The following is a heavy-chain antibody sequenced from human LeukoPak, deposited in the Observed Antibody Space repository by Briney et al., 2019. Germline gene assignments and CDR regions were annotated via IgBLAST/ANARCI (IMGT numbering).Heavy chain of an antibody. CDR3: ARDIRWTMIVVGDAFDI. J-gene: IGHJ3*02. D-gene: IGHD3-22*01. Sequence: SETLSPACTVSGGSISSSNYYWGWIRQTPGKGLEWVGVIYYSGSTYYNPSLKSRVTISVDTSKNQFSLKLSSVTAADTAVYYCARDIRWTMIVVGDAFDIWGQGTMVTVSS. V-gene: IGHV4-39*07. CDR2: IYYSGST. CDR1: GGSISSSNYY.